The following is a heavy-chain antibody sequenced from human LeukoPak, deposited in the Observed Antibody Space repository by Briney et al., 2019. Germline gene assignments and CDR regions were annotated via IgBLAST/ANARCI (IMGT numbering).Heavy chain of an antibody. CDR3: ASALRSDAFDI. Sequence: SETLSLTCTVSGGSISSYYWSWIRQPAGKGLDWVGRIYTSGSTNYNPSLKSGVTMSVDTSKNQFSLKLSSVTAADAAVYYCASALRSDAFDIWGQGTMVTVSS. CDR2: IYTSGST. V-gene: IGHV4-4*07. J-gene: IGHJ3*02. CDR1: GGSISSYY. D-gene: IGHD4-17*01.